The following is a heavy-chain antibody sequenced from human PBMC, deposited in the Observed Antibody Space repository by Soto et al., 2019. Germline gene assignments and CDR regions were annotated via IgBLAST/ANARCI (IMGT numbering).Heavy chain of an antibody. V-gene: IGHV3-30*04. D-gene: IGHD3-10*01. Sequence: QVQVVESGGGVVQPGRSLRLSCAASGFTFSRYAIHWVRQAAGKGLEWVAVISRDGSNKYYVDSVKGRFTISRDNSKNTLYLQMKSLRDEDTAVYYCARSRNSAVADSFDFWGQGTLVTVSS. J-gene: IGHJ4*02. CDR3: ARSRNSAVADSFDF. CDR2: ISRDGSNK. CDR1: GFTFSRYA.